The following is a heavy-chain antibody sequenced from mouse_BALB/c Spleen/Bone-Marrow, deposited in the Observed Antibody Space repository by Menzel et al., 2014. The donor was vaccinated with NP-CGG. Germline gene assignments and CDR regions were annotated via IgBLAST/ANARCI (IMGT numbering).Heavy chain of an antibody. CDR2: INPSSGYA. D-gene: IGHD2-10*02. Sequence: QVQLQQSAVELARPGASVKMSCKASGYTFTVYTMHWAKQRPGQGLEWIGYINPSSGYAEYNQNFKDKTALAADKSSSTAYMQLSSLTSEDSAVYYCARWGYGSLGFAYWGQGTLVTVSA. CDR1: GYTFTVYT. V-gene: IGHV1-4*02. J-gene: IGHJ3*01. CDR3: ARWGYGSLGFAY.